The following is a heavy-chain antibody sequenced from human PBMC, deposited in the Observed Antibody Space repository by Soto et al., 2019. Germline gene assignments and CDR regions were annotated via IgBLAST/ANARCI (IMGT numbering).Heavy chain of an antibody. CDR3: AKDRMNHNGAWDPFDV. J-gene: IGHJ3*01. D-gene: IGHD2-8*01. CDR1: VFTFSTYA. Sequence: PVGSLRLSCASSVFTFSTYAMSCVRHSPGKGLEWVSSIGSGPDDSDSADSVKGRFIISRDNSKNIVSLQMESLRAEDTAIYYCAKDRMNHNGAWDPFDVLGQGTVVNVSS. V-gene: IGHV3-23*01. CDR2: IGSGPDDS.